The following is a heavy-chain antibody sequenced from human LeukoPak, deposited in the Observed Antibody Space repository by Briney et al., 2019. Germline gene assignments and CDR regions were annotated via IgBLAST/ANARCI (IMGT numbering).Heavy chain of an antibody. D-gene: IGHD5-24*01. J-gene: IGHJ4*02. CDR1: GYTFTRYY. Sequence: ASVKVSCKASGYTFTRYYMHWVRQAPGQGLEWMGIINPSGGSTSYAQKFQGRVTMTRDTSTSTACMELSSLRSEDTAVYYCAHLKDGYNYVFDYWGQGTLVTVSS. CDR2: INPSGGST. V-gene: IGHV1-46*01. CDR3: AHLKDGYNYVFDY.